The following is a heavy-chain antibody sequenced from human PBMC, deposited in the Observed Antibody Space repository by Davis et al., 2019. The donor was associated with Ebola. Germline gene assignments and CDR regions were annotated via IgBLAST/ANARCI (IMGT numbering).Heavy chain of an antibody. V-gene: IGHV3-30*18. D-gene: IGHD3-10*01. CDR1: GFTFNTYA. CDR2: ISYYDGRNT. J-gene: IGHJ4*02. CDR3: AKEAGRYGSGSYVTN. Sequence: GESLKISCAASGFTFNTYAMHWVRQAPGKGLEWVAVISYYDGRNTKYAESVRGRFTISRDNSRNTLYLQMSTLRLEDTALYYCAKEAGRYGSGSYVTNWGQGTLVAVSS.